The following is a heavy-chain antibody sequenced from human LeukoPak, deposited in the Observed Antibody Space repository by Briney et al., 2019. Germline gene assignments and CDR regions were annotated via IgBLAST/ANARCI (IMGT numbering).Heavy chain of an antibody. CDR1: GSSFTSYW. V-gene: IGHV5-51*07. D-gene: IGHD2-21*02. CDR2: TYPGNTDT. CDR3: ARAVSPAVTFFDH. Sequence: GALLNICCEAAGSSFTSYWICCLHQPGDKLEEWTEITYPGNTDTRYSPSFQSQVTIPADKSITTAYLQWSSLKASDTALYYCARAVSPAVTFFDHWGQGTLVTVSS. J-gene: IGHJ4*02.